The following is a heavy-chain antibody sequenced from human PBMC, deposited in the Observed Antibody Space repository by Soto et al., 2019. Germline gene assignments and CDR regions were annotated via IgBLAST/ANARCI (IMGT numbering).Heavy chain of an antibody. CDR2: ISSSGTTI. CDR3: ARSRHARTFDY. Sequence: GGSLRLSCADSGFTFSDYYMSWIRQAPGRGLEWVSYISSSGTTINYADSVKGRFTISRDNAKNSLYLQMNSLRAEDTAVYYCARSRHARTFDYWGQGTLVTVSS. J-gene: IGHJ4*02. CDR1: GFTFSDYY. V-gene: IGHV3-11*01.